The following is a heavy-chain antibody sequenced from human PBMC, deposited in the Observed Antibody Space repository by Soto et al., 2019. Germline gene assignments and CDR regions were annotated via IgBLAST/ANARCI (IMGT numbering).Heavy chain of an antibody. CDR3: ARGIYDSSGYYGRLDYYYYYGMDV. D-gene: IGHD3-22*01. CDR2: IIPIFGTA. Sequence: SVKVSCKASGGTFSSYAISWVRQAPGQGLEWMGGIIPIFGTANYAQKFQGRVTITADESTSTAYMELSSLRSEDTAVYYCARGIYDSSGYYGRLDYYYYYGMDVWGQ. CDR1: GGTFSSYA. J-gene: IGHJ6*02. V-gene: IGHV1-69*13.